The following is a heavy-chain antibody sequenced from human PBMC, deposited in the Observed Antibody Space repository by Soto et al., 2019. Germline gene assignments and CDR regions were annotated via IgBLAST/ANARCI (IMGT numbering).Heavy chain of an antibody. D-gene: IGHD6-6*01. CDR2: ISGSGGST. V-gene: IGHV3-23*01. J-gene: IGHJ5*02. CDR3: AKCPYYSSSVPWFDP. Sequence: GGSLRLSCAASGFTFSSYAMSWVRQAPGKGLEWVSAISGSGGSTYYADSVKGRFTISRDNSKNTLYLQMNSLRAEDTAVYYCAKCPYYSSSVPWFDPWGPGTLVTVSS. CDR1: GFTFSSYA.